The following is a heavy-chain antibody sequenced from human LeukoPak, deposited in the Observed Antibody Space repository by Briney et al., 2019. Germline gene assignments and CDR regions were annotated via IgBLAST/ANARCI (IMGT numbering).Heavy chain of an antibody. CDR2: ISSSSSYI. CDR1: GFTFSSYS. CDR3: ARDIVVVTAPVGAFDI. V-gene: IGHV3-21*01. Sequence: GGSLRLSCAASGFTFSSYSMNWVRQAPGKGLEWVSSISSSSSYIYYADSVKGRFTTSRDNAKNSLYLQMNGLRAEDTAVYYCARDIVVVTAPVGAFDIWGQGTMVTVSS. J-gene: IGHJ3*02. D-gene: IGHD2-21*02.